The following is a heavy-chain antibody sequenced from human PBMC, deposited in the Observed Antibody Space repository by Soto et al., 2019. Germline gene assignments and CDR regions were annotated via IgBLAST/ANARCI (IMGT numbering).Heavy chain of an antibody. CDR3: AKQRAGYGSGSDTFCFDL. Sequence: EVQLLVSGGGLVQPGGSLRLSCSTSGFTFSTYAMNWVRQAPGKGLEWVSALSGSGGTTYYEDSVRGRFTISRDNSKSTLCLQMSSLRAEDADLYHGAKQRAGYGSGSDTFCFDLWGQGPLLTLAS. J-gene: IGHJ4*02. CDR1: GFTFSTYA. CDR2: LSGSGGTT. D-gene: IGHD3-10*01. V-gene: IGHV3-23*01.